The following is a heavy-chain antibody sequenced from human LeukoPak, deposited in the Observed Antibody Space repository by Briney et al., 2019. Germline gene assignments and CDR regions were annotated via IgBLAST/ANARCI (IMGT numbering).Heavy chain of an antibody. CDR2: FYYTGTT. J-gene: IGHJ6*02. V-gene: IGHV4-31*03. CDR3: ARSLSPDSAVGGLDV. CDR1: GGAINSGGYY. Sequence: SEALSLTCTVSGGAINSGGYYWNWIRQIPGKGLQWIGYFYYTGTTAYSPSLKSRVTMSGDTAKNHFSLNLSSVTAADMAVYYCARSLSPDSAVGGLDVWGQGTTVTVSS. D-gene: IGHD1-26*01.